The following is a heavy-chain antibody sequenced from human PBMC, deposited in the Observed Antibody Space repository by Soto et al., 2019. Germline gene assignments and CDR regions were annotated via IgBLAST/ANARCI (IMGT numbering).Heavy chain of an antibody. D-gene: IGHD2-8*01. CDR1: GFTFSSYS. J-gene: IGHJ3*02. CDR2: ISSSSSYI. V-gene: IGHV3-21*01. CDR3: ARDYCNHGVCYGAGAFDI. Sequence: XESLTLFCAASGFTFSSYSMNWVGQAPGKGLEWVSSISSSSSYIYYADSVKGRFTISRDNAKNSLYLQMNSLRAEDTAVYYCARDYCNHGVCYGAGAFDIWGQGTMVTVSS.